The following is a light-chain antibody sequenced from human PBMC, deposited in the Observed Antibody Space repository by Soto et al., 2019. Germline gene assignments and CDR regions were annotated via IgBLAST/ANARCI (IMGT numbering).Light chain of an antibody. CDR1: QSINSN. Sequence: EIVMTQSPATLSVSPGERATLSCRASQSINSNLAWYQQKPGQAPRLLIYGASTRATGVPARFSGIGSGTEFTLTISSLQSEDFAVYYCQQYSNWWSFGQGTKVDIK. J-gene: IGKJ1*01. V-gene: IGKV3-15*01. CDR3: QQYSNWWS. CDR2: GAS.